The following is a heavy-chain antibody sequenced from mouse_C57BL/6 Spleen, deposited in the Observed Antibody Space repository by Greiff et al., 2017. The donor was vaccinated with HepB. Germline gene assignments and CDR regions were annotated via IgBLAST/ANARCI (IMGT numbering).Heavy chain of an antibody. CDR1: GYSITSCYD. Sequence: DVHLVESGPGMVKPSPSLSLTCTVTGYSITSCYDWHLIRHFPGNKLEWMGYISYSGSTNYNPSFKSLNSITHDTSKNHFFLKLNSVTTEDTATYYCAREGIYYGNYGPYFDVWGTGTTVTVSS. D-gene: IGHD2-1*01. CDR2: ISYSGST. CDR3: AREGIYYGNYGPYFDV. V-gene: IGHV3-1*01. J-gene: IGHJ1*03.